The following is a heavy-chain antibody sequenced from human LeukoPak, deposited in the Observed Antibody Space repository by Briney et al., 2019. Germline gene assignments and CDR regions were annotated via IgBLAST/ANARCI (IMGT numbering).Heavy chain of an antibody. J-gene: IGHJ6*03. D-gene: IGHD3-9*01. CDR3: ARGADYDILTGYMDV. V-gene: IGHV3-11*04. Sequence: GGSLRLSCAASGFTFSDYYMSWIRQAPGKGLEWVSYISSSGSTIYYADSVKGRFTISRDNAKNSLYLQMNGLRAEDTAAYYCARGADYDILTGYMDVWGKGTTVTVSS. CDR2: ISSSGSTI. CDR1: GFTFSDYY.